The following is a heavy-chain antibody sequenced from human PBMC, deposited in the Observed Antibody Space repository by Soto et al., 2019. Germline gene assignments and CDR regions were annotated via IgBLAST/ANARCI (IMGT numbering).Heavy chain of an antibody. Sequence: GASVKVSCKASGYTFTSYGISWVRQAPGQGLEWMGWISAYNGNTNYAQKLQGRVTMTTDTSTSTAYMELRSLRSDDTAVYYCARFTYYDFWSGIGNNYYYYGMDVWGQGTTVTVSS. CDR1: GYTFTSYG. V-gene: IGHV1-18*04. J-gene: IGHJ6*02. CDR3: ARFTYYDFWSGIGNNYYYYGMDV. CDR2: ISAYNGNT. D-gene: IGHD3-3*01.